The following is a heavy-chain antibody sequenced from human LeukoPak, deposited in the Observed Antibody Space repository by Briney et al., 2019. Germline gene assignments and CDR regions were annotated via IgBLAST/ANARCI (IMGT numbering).Heavy chain of an antibody. CDR3: AKGGGVIRSAFDY. CDR1: GFTFSTYA. V-gene: IGHV3-23*01. Sequence: GGSLRLSCAASGFTFSTYAMNWVRQAPGKGLEWVSGISGSGGATYYADSVKGRFTISRDYSKNTLYVQMNGLRAEDTAVYYCAKGGGVIRSAFDYWGQGTLVTVSS. D-gene: IGHD3-10*01. CDR2: ISGSGGAT. J-gene: IGHJ4*02.